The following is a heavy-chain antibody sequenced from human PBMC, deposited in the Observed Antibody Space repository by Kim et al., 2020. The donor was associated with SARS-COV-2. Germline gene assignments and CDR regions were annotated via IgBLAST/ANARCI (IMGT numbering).Heavy chain of an antibody. Sequence: SETLSLTCAVYGGSFSGYYWSWIRQPPGKGLEWIGEINHSGSTNYNPSLKSRVTISVDTSKNQFSLKLSSVTAADTAVYYCARLGIRLRYFDWPHFDYWGQGTLVTVSS. CDR3: ARLGIRLRYFDWPHFDY. CDR2: INHSGST. V-gene: IGHV4-34*01. CDR1: GGSFSGYY. J-gene: IGHJ4*02. D-gene: IGHD3-9*01.